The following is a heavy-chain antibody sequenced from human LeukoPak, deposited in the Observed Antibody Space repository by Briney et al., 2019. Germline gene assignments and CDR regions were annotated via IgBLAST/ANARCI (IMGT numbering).Heavy chain of an antibody. CDR2: INSDGINT. CDR3: AKDTQLVKGSGSYYNVLY. Sequence: QAGGSLRLSCAASGFSFSNYWMHWVRQAPGKGLVWVSRINSDGINTSYADSVKGRFTISRDNSKNTLYLQMNSLRAEDTAVYYCAKDTQLVKGSGSYYNVLYWGQGTLVTVSS. CDR1: GFSFSNYW. J-gene: IGHJ4*02. V-gene: IGHV3-74*01. D-gene: IGHD3-10*01.